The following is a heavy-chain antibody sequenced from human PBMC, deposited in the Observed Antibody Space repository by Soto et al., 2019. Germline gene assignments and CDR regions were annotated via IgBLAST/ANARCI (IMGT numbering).Heavy chain of an antibody. V-gene: IGHV3-30*18. D-gene: IGHD3-10*01. CDR1: GFTFSSYG. CDR3: AKDSGDYYGSGSYLSVLRSDYYYGMDV. J-gene: IGHJ6*02. Sequence: GGSLRLSCAASGFTFSSYGMHWVRQAPGKGLEWVAVISYDGSNKYYADSVKGRFTISRDNSKNTLYLQMNSLRAEDTAVYYCAKDSGDYYGSGSYLSVLRSDYYYGMDVWGQGTTVTVSS. CDR2: ISYDGSNK.